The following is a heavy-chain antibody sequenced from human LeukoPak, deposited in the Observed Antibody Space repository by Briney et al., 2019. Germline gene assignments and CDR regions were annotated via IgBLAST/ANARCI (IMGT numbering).Heavy chain of an antibody. V-gene: IGHV3-30-3*01. CDR2: ISYDGSNK. CDR3: SKDLTSDFGGDFDP. CDR1: GFIFSPYA. Sequence: GGSLRLSCAASGFIFSPYAMSWVRQAPGKGLEWVAVISYDGSNKYYADSVKGRFTISRDNSKNTLYLQMNSLRAEDTAVYYCSKDLTSDFGGDFDPWGQGTLVTVSS. D-gene: IGHD3-10*01. J-gene: IGHJ5*02.